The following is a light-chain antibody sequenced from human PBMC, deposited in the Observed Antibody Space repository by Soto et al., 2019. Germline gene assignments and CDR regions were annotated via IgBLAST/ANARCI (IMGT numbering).Light chain of an antibody. V-gene: IGKV1-5*01. J-gene: IGKJ1*01. Sequence: EIEVTHSPSTLSASLGYILTITFRASQSISSHLSWQQQRPGKAPKLLIYEVSTLQSGVPSRFSGSGSGTEFTLTISSLQPDDFATYYCQQYNSYWTFGQGTKVDIK. CDR3: QQYNSYWT. CDR2: EVS. CDR1: QSISSH.